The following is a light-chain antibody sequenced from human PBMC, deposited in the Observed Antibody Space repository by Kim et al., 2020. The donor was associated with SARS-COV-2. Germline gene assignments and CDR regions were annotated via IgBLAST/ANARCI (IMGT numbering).Light chain of an antibody. CDR2: GTS. V-gene: IGKV3-20*01. CDR3: QQYGNSPMYS. J-gene: IGKJ2*03. CDR1: QSVVSSY. Sequence: SPGERATRACRASQSVVSSYLAWYQQKTGQAPRLLVYGTSSRATGIPDRFSGSGSGTEFTLTISRLEPEDFAVDYCQQYGNSPMYSFGQGTKLEI.